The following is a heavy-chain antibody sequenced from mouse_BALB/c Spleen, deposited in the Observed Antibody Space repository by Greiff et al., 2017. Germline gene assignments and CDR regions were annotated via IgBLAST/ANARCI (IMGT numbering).Heavy chain of an antibody. V-gene: IGHV5-17*02. CDR2: ISSGSSTI. CDR3: ARSAGMAYYFDY. CDR1: GFTFSSFG. Sequence: EVKVEESGGGLVQPGGSMKLSCVASGFTFSSFGMHWVRQAPEQGLEWVAYISSGSSTIYYADTVKGRFTISRDNPKNTLFLQMTSLRSEDTAMYYCARSAGMAYYFDYWGQGTTLTVSA. D-gene: IGHD4-1*01. J-gene: IGHJ2*01.